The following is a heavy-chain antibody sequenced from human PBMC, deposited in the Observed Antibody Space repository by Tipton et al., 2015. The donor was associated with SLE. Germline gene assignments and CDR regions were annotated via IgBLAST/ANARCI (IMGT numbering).Heavy chain of an antibody. J-gene: IGHJ4*02. CDR1: GITFSDHD. D-gene: IGHD2-15*01. CDR2: IRHSDVIT. V-gene: IGHV3-11*04. CDR3: AAGNRCASGG. Sequence: SLRLSCAASGITFSDHDMNWFRQAPGKGLEWISQIRHSDVITFYSDSVKGRFTISRDDAKNTLYLQMNSLRDDDTAVYYCAAGNRCASGGWGQGTLVSVSS.